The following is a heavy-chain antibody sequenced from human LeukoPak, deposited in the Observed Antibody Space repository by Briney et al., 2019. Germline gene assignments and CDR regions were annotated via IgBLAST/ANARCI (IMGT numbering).Heavy chain of an antibody. CDR1: GGSFSAYH. D-gene: IGHD3-16*01. Sequence: SETLSLTCAVYGGSFSAYHWSWIRQPPGKGLEWIGEINYSGGTNYNPSLKSRVTISVDTSKNQFSLNLTPVTAADTAVYYCARGDLGSGALRGYYYMDVWGKGTTVTVSS. CDR2: INYSGGT. CDR3: ARGDLGSGALRGYYYMDV. J-gene: IGHJ6*03. V-gene: IGHV4-34*01.